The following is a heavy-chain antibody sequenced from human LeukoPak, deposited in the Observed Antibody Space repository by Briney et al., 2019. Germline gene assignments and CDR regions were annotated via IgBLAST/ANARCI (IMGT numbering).Heavy chain of an antibody. J-gene: IGHJ4*02. CDR1: GFTFSSYA. CDR2: ISYDGSNK. D-gene: IGHD3-16*02. CDR3: AGGELSLLDY. V-gene: IGHV3-30-3*01. Sequence: GGSLRLSCAASGFTFSSYAMHWVRQAPGEGLEWVAVISYDGSNKYYADSVKGRFTISRDNSKNTLYLQMNSLRAEDTAVYYCAGGELSLLDYWGQGTLVTVSS.